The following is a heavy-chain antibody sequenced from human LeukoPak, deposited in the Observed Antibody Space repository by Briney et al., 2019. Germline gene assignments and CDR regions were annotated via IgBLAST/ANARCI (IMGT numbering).Heavy chain of an antibody. V-gene: IGHV4-59*12. CDR3: ASSYYDTFDY. Sequence: SETLSLTCSVSGDSISSNYWSWIRQPPGKALEWIGYIYYSGSTNYNPSLKSRVIISVDTSKNQFSLKLSSVTAADTAVYYCASSYYDTFDYWGQGTLVTVSS. J-gene: IGHJ4*02. D-gene: IGHD3-9*01. CDR1: GDSISSNY. CDR2: IYYSGST.